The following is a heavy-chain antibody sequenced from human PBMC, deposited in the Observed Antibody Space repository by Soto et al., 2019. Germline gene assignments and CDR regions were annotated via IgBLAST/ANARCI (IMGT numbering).Heavy chain of an antibody. V-gene: IGHV4-39*01. CDR1: DDSINSDKYY. CDR3: ARLEGLATISYYFDF. D-gene: IGHD3-9*01. CDR2: IYYRGNA. J-gene: IGHJ4*02. Sequence: PSEILSLTCSVSDDSINSDKYYWGWIRQPPGKGPEWIGSIYYRGNAYYNPSLQTRVTISLDKSKSQFSLKLNSVTAADSAVYFCARLEGLATISYYFDFWGPGALVTVSS.